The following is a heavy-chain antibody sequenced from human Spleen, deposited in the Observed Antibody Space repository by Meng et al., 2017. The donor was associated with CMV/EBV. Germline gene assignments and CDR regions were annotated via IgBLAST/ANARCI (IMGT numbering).Heavy chain of an antibody. CDR1: GFTFRNYN. CDR2: ISSSSGTI. D-gene: IGHD6-13*01. J-gene: IGHJ4*02. Sequence: GESLKISCAASGFTFRNYNMNWVRQAPGKGLEWVSYISSSSGTIYYADSVKCRFTISRDNAKNSLYLLMNSLRAEDTAVYYCARELAAAGTRENYWGQGTLVTVSS. V-gene: IGHV3-48*04. CDR3: ARELAAAGTRENY.